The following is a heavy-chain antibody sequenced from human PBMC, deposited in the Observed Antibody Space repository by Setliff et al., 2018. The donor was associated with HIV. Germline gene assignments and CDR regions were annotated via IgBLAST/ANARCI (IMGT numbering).Heavy chain of an antibody. Sequence: SETLSLTCSVSGGSISGYYWSWIRQPPGKRPEYIGYIYSSGTTYYNPYYNPSLQSRVIMSVDTSRNQFSLNVNSLAAADTAVYFCARWGDGYNSYDFWGQGTLVTVSS. J-gene: IGHJ4*02. CDR1: GGSISGYY. V-gene: IGHV4-59*01. CDR3: ARWGDGYNSYDF. CDR2: IYSSGTTYYNP. D-gene: IGHD5-12*01.